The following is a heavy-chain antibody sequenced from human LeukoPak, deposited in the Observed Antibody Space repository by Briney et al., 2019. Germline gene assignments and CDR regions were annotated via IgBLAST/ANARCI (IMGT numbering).Heavy chain of an antibody. D-gene: IGHD6-19*01. Sequence: PGGSLRLSCATSGFTFSSYSMNWVRQAPGKGLEWVSSISSSSSYIYYADSVKGRFTISRDNAKNSLYLQMNSLRAEDTAVYYCALVGGIAVAVNWFDPWGQGTLVTVSS. CDR3: ALVGGIAVAVNWFDP. J-gene: IGHJ5*02. CDR1: GFTFSSYS. CDR2: ISSSSSYI. V-gene: IGHV3-21*01.